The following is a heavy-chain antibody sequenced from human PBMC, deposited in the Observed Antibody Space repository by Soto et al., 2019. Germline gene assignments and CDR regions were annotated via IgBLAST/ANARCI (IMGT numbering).Heavy chain of an antibody. CDR3: TTDWNRNPGY. D-gene: IGHD1-1*01. J-gene: IGHJ4*02. CDR2: IKSKPSGGTT. CDR1: GFTFNTAW. V-gene: IGHV3-15*01. Sequence: PGGSLRLSCVASGFTFNTAWMSWVRQAPGKGLEWVGRIKSKPSGGTTDYIAPVKGRFIISRDDSKNTLYLQMDSLKTEDTAVYYCTTDWNRNPGYWGQGTLVTVSS.